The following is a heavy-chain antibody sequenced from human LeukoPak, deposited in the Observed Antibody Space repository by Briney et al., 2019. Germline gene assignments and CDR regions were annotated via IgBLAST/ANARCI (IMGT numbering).Heavy chain of an antibody. Sequence: GGSLRLSCAASGFTFDDYAMHWVRHAPGKGLEWVSRISWNSDSIGYADSVKGRFTISRDNAKNSLYLQMNSLRAEDTAVYYCAKELRDWGQGTLVTVSS. V-gene: IGHV3-9*01. J-gene: IGHJ4*02. CDR1: GFTFDDYA. CDR2: ISWNSDSI. CDR3: AKELRD.